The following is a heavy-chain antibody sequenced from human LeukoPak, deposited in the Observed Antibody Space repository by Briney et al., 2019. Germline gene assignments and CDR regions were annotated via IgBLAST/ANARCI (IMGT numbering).Heavy chain of an antibody. CDR3: ARDSYCSSTSCYSYYYYYIDV. CDR1: GYTFTSYG. D-gene: IGHD2-2*01. V-gene: IGHV1-18*01. J-gene: IGHJ6*03. CDR2: ISAYNGNT. Sequence: ASVKVSCKASGYTFTSYGISWVRQAPGQGLEWMGWISAYNGNTNYAQKLQGRVTMTTDTSTSTAYMELRSLRSDDTAVYYCARDSYCSSTSCYSYYYYYIDVWGKGTTVTVSS.